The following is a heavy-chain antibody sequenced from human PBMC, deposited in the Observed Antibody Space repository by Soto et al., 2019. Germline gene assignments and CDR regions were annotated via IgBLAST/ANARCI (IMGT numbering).Heavy chain of an antibody. J-gene: IGHJ4*02. V-gene: IGHV2-5*02. Sequence: QITLNESGPTQVKPRQTLTLTCTFSGFSLTTSGVGVGWIRQSPGKATEWLALIFWDDDRRYSPSLKSRLTITKHTSKDQVVLTMADVDPADTATYYCAHRVLRTVFGLVTTTAIYFDFCGQGTPVAVSS. CDR2: IFWDDDR. CDR1: GFSLTTSGVG. CDR3: AHRVLRTVFGLVTTTAIYFDF. D-gene: IGHD3-3*01.